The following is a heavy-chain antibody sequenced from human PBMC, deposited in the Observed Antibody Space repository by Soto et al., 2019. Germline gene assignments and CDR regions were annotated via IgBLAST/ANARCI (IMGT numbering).Heavy chain of an antibody. Sequence: SVKLSCKASGGTFSSYAISWVRQAPGQGLEWMGGIIPIFGTANYAQKFQGRVTITADESTSTAYMELSSLRSEDTAVYYCARDVTARLKKDISGYAYSFDYW. D-gene: IGHD3-22*01. V-gene: IGHV1-69*13. CDR3: ARDVTARLKKDISGYAYSFDY. J-gene: IGHJ4*01. CDR1: GGTFSSYA. CDR2: IIPIFGTA.